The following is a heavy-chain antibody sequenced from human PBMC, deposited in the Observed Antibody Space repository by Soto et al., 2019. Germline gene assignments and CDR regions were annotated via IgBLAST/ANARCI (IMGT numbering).Heavy chain of an antibody. CDR1: GFTFSSYW. D-gene: IGHD6-6*01. CDR3: AAPRAARPGGYFDY. V-gene: IGHV3-7*01. J-gene: IGHJ4*02. CDR2: IKQDGSEK. Sequence: GSLRLSCAASGFTFSSYWMSWVRQAPGKGLEWVANIKQDGSEKYYVDSVKGRFTISRDNAKNSLYLQMNSLRAEDTAVYYCAAPRAARPGGYFDYWGQGTLVTVSS.